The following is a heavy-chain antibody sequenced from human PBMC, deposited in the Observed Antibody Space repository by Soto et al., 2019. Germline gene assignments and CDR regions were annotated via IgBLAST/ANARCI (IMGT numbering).Heavy chain of an antibody. CDR1: GFTFSDHS. J-gene: IGHJ4*02. D-gene: IGHD3-3*01. Sequence: EVQVVESGGGLVQPGGSLRLSCAASGFTFSDHSMDWVRQAPGKGLEWLGRIRDKDNSYTTHYAASVKGRFPITRDDSENSLYLQMNSLKTEDTAVYYCAREDYGLWTGYYQPALFDSWGQGTLVSVSS. V-gene: IGHV3-72*01. CDR2: IRDKDNSYTT. CDR3: AREDYGLWTGYYQPALFDS.